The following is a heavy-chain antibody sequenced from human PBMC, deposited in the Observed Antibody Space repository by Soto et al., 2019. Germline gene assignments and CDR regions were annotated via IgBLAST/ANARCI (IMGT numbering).Heavy chain of an antibody. J-gene: IGHJ6*02. CDR3: ARMDGDYNYYGLDV. CDR2: IYPGDSDT. CDR1: GYTFTNYW. D-gene: IGHD4-17*01. V-gene: IGHV5-51*01. Sequence: PGESLKISCKGSGYTFTNYWIGWVRQMPGKGLEWMGIIYPGDSDTKYNPSFQGQVTISADKSITTTYLQWSSLKASDTATYFCARMDGDYNYYGLDVWGHGIAVTVSS.